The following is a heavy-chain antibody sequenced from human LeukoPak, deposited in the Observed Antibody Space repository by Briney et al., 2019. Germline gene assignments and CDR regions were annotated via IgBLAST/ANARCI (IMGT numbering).Heavy chain of an antibody. CDR3: AKAVGATTYLMNFDY. CDR1: GFSVTNNY. J-gene: IGHJ4*02. Sequence: GGTLRLSCAVSGFSVTNNYMSWVRLAPGKGREWVSVFYVGGATYYADSVKGRFTISRDNSKNTLYLQMNSLRAEDTAVYYCAKAVGATTYLMNFDYWGQGTLVTVSS. D-gene: IGHD1-26*01. V-gene: IGHV3-53*01. CDR2: FYVGGAT.